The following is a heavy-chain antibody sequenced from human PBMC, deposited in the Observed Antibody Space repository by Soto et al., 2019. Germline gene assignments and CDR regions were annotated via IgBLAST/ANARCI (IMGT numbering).Heavy chain of an antibody. V-gene: IGHV3-21*01. D-gene: IGHD5-12*01. Sequence: QXPGKGLEWVSSISSSSSYIYYADSVKGRFTISRDNAKNSLYLQMNSLRAEDTAVYYCARDLSVATPVFDYWGQGTLVTVSS. CDR2: ISSSSSYI. CDR3: ARDLSVATPVFDY. J-gene: IGHJ4*02.